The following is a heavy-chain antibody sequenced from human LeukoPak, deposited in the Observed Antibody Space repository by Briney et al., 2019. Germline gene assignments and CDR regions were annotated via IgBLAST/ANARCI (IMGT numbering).Heavy chain of an antibody. CDR3: AGIDAD. CDR1: GFSFSTHW. CDR2: INLGGTNK. D-gene: IGHD3-9*01. Sequence: GGSLRLSCVASGFSFSTHWMHWVRQAPGKGLEWVATINLGGTNKYYVDAVKGRFSISRDDATSSLHLQMNSLKVEDTAVYYCAGIDADWGQGTLVTVSS. J-gene: IGHJ4*02. V-gene: IGHV3-7*03.